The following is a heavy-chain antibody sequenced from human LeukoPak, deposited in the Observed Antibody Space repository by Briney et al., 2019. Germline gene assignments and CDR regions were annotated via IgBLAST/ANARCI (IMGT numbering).Heavy chain of an antibody. CDR2: IYASGST. J-gene: IGHJ4*02. CDR3: ARDGYGSGSYRFDC. Sequence: SETLSLTCTVSGGSISSYWWSWIRQPAGKGLEWIGRIYASGSTNHNPSPKSRVTMSVDTSKNQFSLKLSSVTAADTAVYYCARDGYGSGSYRFDCWGQGTLVTVSS. D-gene: IGHD3-10*01. V-gene: IGHV4-4*07. CDR1: GGSISSYW.